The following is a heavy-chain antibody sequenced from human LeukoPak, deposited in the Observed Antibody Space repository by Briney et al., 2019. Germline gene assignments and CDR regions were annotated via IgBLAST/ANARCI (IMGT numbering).Heavy chain of an antibody. V-gene: IGHV1-69*05. CDR2: IIPIFGTA. D-gene: IGHD2-15*01. Sequence: WASVKVSCKASGGTFSSYAISWVRQAPGQGLEWMGGIIPIFGTANYAQKFQGRVTITTDESTSTAYMELSSLRSEDTAVYYCARAPTSAATSYYYYYMDVWGKGTTVTVSS. CDR3: ARAPTSAATSYYYYYMDV. J-gene: IGHJ6*03. CDR1: GGTFSSYA.